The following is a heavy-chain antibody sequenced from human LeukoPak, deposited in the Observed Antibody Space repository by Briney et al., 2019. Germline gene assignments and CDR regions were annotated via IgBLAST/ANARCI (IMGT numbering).Heavy chain of an antibody. J-gene: IGHJ2*01. Sequence: SETLSLTCTVSGGSLSSYYWSWVRQPAEKGLEWIGRIYTSGSTNYNPSLKSRVTMPVDTSKNQFSLKLSCVTAATTPVYYVPGGRAAILSWYYDLWGRGTLVTVSS. V-gene: IGHV4-4*07. CDR1: GGSLSSYY. CDR2: IYTSGST. CDR3: PGGRAAILSWYYDL. D-gene: IGHD2-2*01.